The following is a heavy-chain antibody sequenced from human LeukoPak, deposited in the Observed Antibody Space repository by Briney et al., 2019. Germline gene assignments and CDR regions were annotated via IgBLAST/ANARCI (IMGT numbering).Heavy chain of an antibody. V-gene: IGHV3-48*02. CDR3: ARDRDYAFDS. D-gene: IGHD4-17*01. J-gene: IGHJ4*02. CDR1: GITLSIYS. Sequence: GGSLRLSCGASGITLSIYSMNWVRQAPGKGLEWVSYIGGTHSNIYYADSVKGRFTISRDDAKNSLYLQMNSLRDEDTAVYYCARDRDYAFDSWGQGTLVTVSS. CDR2: IGGTHSNI.